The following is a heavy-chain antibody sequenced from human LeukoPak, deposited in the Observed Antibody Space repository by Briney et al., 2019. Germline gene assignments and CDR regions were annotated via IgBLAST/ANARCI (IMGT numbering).Heavy chain of an antibody. CDR3: ARDWQWPEGDY. CDR1: GYTFTGYY. CDR2: INPNSGGT. V-gene: IGHV1-2*06. D-gene: IGHD6-19*01. J-gene: IGHJ4*02. Sequence: VASVKVSCKASGYTFTGYYMHWVRQAPGQGREWMGRINPNSGGTNYAQKFQGRVTMTRDTSISTAYMELSRLRSDDTAVYYCARDWQWPEGDYWGQGTLVTVSS.